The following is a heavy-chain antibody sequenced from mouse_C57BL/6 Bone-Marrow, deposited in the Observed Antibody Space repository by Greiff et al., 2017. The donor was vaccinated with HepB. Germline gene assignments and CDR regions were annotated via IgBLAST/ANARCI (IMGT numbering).Heavy chain of an antibody. CDR3: ARHITTVVAFDY. Sequence: EVHLVESGGDLVKPGGSLKLSCAASGFTFSSYGMSWVRQTPDKRLEWVATISSGGSYTYYPDSVKGRFTISRDNAKNTLYLQMSSLKSEDTAMYYCARHITTVVAFDYWGQGTTLTVSS. V-gene: IGHV5-6*01. CDR1: GFTFSSYG. CDR2: ISSGGSYT. D-gene: IGHD1-1*01. J-gene: IGHJ2*01.